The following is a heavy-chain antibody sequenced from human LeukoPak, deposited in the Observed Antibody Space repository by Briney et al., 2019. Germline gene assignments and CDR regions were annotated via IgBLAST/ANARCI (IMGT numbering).Heavy chain of an antibody. V-gene: IGHV1-2*02. J-gene: IGHJ4*02. Sequence: ASVKVSCKASGYTFTGYYMHWVRQAPGQGLEWMGWINPNSGGTNYAQKFQGRVTMTRDTSISTAYMELSRLRSDDTAVYYCARGITMVRPHAHDYWGQGTLVTVSS. D-gene: IGHD3-10*01. CDR2: INPNSGGT. CDR1: GYTFTGYY. CDR3: ARGITMVRPHAHDY.